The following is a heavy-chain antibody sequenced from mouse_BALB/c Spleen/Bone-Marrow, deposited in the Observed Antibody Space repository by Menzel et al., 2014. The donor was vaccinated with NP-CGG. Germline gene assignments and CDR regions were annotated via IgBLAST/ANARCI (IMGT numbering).Heavy chain of an antibody. J-gene: IGHJ4*01. CDR2: IDTSDSYT. CDR1: GYTFTDYW. V-gene: IGHV1-69*02. Sequence: CKASGYTFTDYWMHWVKQRPGQGLEWIGAIDTSDSYTSYNQKFKGKATLTVDESSSTAYMQLSSLTSEDSAVYYCARRGYAMDYWGQGTSVTVSS. CDR3: ARRGYAMDY.